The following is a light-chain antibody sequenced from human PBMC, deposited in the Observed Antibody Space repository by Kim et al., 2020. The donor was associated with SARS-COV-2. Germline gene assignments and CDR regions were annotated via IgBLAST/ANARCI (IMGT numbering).Light chain of an antibody. J-gene: IGKJ5*01. CDR1: QSVSTY. CDR3: QQRASWPT. V-gene: IGKV3-11*01. Sequence: CLFTGERATLSCRASQSVSTYLAWYQQTTGQAPRPLIYDASNRATGIPARFSGSGSGKDFTLIISSLEPEDFAVYYCQQRASWPTFGQGTRLEIK. CDR2: DAS.